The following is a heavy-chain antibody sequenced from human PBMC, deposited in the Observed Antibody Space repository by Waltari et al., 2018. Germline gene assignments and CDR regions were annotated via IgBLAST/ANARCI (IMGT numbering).Heavy chain of an antibody. D-gene: IGHD3-3*01. V-gene: IGHV3-30*18. Sequence: QVQLVESGGGVVQPGRSLRLSCAASQFTFSSYGMHWVRQAPGKGLEWVAVRSYDGSNEYYADSVKGRFTISRDNSKNTLYLQMNSLRADDTAVYYCAKGRTTYYDFWSGYFDYWGQGTLVTVSS. CDR2: RSYDGSNE. CDR1: QFTFSSYG. CDR3: AKGRTTYYDFWSGYFDY. J-gene: IGHJ4*02.